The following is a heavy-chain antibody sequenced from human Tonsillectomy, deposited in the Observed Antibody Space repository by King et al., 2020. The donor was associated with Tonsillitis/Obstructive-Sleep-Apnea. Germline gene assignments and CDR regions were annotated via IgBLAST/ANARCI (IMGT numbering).Heavy chain of an antibody. CDR2: ISNSGNTV. D-gene: IGHD3-22*01. V-gene: IGHV3-48*03. J-gene: IGHJ4*02. CDR1: GFTFSSYE. Sequence: VQLVESGGGLVQPGGSLRLSCAASGFTFSSYEMNWVRQAPGKGLEWDSYISNSGNTVYYADSGKGRFTISRDNAKNSLFLQLNSLRAEDTAVYYCARNLNYDSSCYYYPWTAFFDYWGLGTLVTVSS. CDR3: ARNLNYDSSCYYYPWTAFFDY.